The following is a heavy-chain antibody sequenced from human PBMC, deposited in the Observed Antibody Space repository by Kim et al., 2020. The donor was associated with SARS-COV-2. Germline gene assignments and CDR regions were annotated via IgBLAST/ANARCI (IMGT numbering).Heavy chain of an antibody. D-gene: IGHD6-19*01. CDR2: IIPIFGTA. CDR1: GGTFSSYA. J-gene: IGHJ4*02. V-gene: IGHV1-69*13. Sequence: SVKVSCKASGGTFSSYAISWVRQAPGQGLEWMGGIIPIFGTANYAQKFQGRVTITADESTSTAYMELSSLRSEDTAVYYCARFHSSGWGGINYYFDYWGQGTLVTVSS. CDR3: ARFHSSGWGGINYYFDY.